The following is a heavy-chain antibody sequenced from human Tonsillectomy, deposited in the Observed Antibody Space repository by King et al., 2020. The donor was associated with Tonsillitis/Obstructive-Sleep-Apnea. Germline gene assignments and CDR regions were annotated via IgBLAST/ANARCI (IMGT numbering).Heavy chain of an antibody. J-gene: IGHJ5*02. D-gene: IGHD1-26*01. Sequence: VQLVESGGGLVQPGGSLRLSCAASGFTVSNYAMSWVRQAPGKGLEWVSAITGSGGSTYYADSVKGRFTISRDNSKNTLYLQMNSLRAEDTAVYYCAKGGEWEPNWFDPWGQGTLVTVSS. CDR1: GFTVSNYA. V-gene: IGHV3-23*04. CDR3: AKGGEWEPNWFDP. CDR2: ITGSGGST.